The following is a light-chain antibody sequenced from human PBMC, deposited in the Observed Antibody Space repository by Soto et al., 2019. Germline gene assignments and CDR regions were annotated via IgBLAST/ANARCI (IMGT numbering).Light chain of an antibody. CDR2: DVS. V-gene: IGLV2-11*01. CDR1: SSDVGGYKY. CDR3: CSYAGTSNYV. J-gene: IGLJ1*01. Sequence: HSVLTQPRSVSGSPGQSVTISCTGTSSDVGGYKYVSWYQQHPGKAPKLMIYDVSKRPSGVPDRFSGSKSGNTASLTISGLQAEDEADYYCCSYAGTSNYVFGTGTKVTVL.